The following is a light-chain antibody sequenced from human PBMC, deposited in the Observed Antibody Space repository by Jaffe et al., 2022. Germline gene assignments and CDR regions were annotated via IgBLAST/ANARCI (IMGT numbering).Light chain of an antibody. CDR2: EGS. J-gene: IGLJ3*02. CDR3: CSYAGSSTSFDWV. Sequence: QSALTQPASVSGSPGQSITISCTGTSSDVGSYNLVSWYQQHPGKAPKLMIYEGSKRPSGVSNRFSGSKSGNTASLTISGLQAEDEADYYCCSYAGSSTSFDWVFGGGTKLTVL. CDR1: SSDVGSYNL. V-gene: IGLV2-23*01.